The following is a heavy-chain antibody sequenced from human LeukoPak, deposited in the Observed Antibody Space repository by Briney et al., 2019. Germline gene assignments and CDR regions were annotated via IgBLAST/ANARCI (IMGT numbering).Heavy chain of an antibody. V-gene: IGHV4-34*01. CDR3: ARGPRRITMIVVVRGAFDI. CDR2: INHSGST. D-gene: IGHD3-22*01. Sequence: SETLSLTCAVYGGSFSGYYWSWIRRPPGKGLEWIGEINHSGSTNYNPSLKRRGTISVDTSKNQFSLKLSSVTAADTAVYYCARGPRRITMIVVVRGAFDIWGQGTMVTVSS. J-gene: IGHJ3*02. CDR1: GGSFSGYY.